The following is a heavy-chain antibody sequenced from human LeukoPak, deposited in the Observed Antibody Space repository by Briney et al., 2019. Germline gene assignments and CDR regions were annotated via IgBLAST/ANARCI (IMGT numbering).Heavy chain of an antibody. CDR1: GFTFSTYN. CDR2: ISSSSSPI. J-gene: IGHJ5*02. CDR3: AKDPINYDYSPNWFDP. V-gene: IGHV3-48*01. D-gene: IGHD4-11*01. Sequence: GGSLRLSCEASGFTFSTYNMNWVRQAPGKGLEWVSYISSSSSPIYYADSVKGRFTISRDNAKNSLYLQMNSLRVEDTAVYYCAKDPINYDYSPNWFDPWGQGTLVTVSS.